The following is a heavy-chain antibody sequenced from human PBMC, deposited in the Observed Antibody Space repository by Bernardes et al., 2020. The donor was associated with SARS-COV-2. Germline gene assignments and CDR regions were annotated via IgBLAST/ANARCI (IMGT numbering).Heavy chain of an antibody. V-gene: IGHV1-2*02. CDR1: GFTFTDYF. J-gene: IGHJ5*02. Sequence: ASVKVSCKASGFTFTDYFIHWVRQAPGQGLEWMGWINPNNGDTSYSQKSQGRVTMTRDTSIRTAYMEVNTLTSDDTATYYCARGGRGGHAYGLSWFDPWGQGTLVIVSS. CDR3: ARGGRGGHAYGLSWFDP. D-gene: IGHD3-16*01. CDR2: INPNNGDT.